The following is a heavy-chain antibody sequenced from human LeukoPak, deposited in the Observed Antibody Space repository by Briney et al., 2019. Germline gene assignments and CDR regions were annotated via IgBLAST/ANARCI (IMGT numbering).Heavy chain of an antibody. J-gene: IGHJ4*02. CDR1: GYTFTSYY. Sequence: ASVKVSCKASGYTFTSYYMHWVRQAPGQGLEWMGWMNPNSGNTGYAQKFQGRVTMTRNTSISTAYMELSSLRSEDTAVYYCARGVRAAAGMGYDYWGQGTLVTVSS. CDR2: MNPNSGNT. V-gene: IGHV1-8*02. D-gene: IGHD6-13*01. CDR3: ARGVRAAAGMGYDY.